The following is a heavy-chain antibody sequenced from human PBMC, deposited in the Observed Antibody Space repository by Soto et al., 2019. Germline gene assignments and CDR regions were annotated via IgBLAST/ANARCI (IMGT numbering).Heavy chain of an antibody. CDR2: IYYSGST. V-gene: IGHV4-59*01. D-gene: IGHD3-3*01. J-gene: IGHJ5*02. CDR3: AMCMGDYDFWSGSLRPQFDP. Sequence: PSETLSLTCTVSGGSISSYYWSWIRRPPGKGLEWIGYIYYSGSTNYNPSLKSRVTISVDTSKNQFSLKLSSVTAADTAVYYCAMCMGDYDFWSGSLRPQFDPWGQGTLVTVSS. CDR1: GGSISSYY.